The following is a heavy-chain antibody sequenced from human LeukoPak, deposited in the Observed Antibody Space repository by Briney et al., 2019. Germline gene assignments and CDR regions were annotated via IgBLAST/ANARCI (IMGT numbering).Heavy chain of an antibody. V-gene: IGHV1-2*06. CDR2: INPNSGGT. CDR1: GYTFTGYY. Sequence: GASVKVSCKASGYTFTGYYMHWVRQAPGQGLEWMGRINPNSGGTNYAQKFQGRVTMTRDTSISTVYMELRSLTSDDTAVYYCARDIATVVHQEWGQGTLVTVSS. J-gene: IGHJ4*02. CDR3: ARDIATVVHQE. D-gene: IGHD2-2*01.